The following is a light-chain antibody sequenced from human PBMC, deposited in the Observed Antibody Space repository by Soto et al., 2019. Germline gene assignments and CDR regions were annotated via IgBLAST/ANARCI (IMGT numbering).Light chain of an antibody. CDR2: AAS. CDR1: QGISSY. CDR3: QQLNSYPFLT. Sequence: DIQLTQSPSFLSASVGDRVTITGRASQGISSYLAWYQQKPGKAPKLLIYAASTWQSGVPSRFSGSGSGTEFTLTISSLQTEDFATYYCQQLNSYPFLTFGGGTKVEIK. V-gene: IGKV1-9*01. J-gene: IGKJ4*01.